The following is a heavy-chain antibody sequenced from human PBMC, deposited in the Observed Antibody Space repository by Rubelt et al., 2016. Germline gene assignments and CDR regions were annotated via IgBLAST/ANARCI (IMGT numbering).Heavy chain of an antibody. Sequence: QVQLQQGGAGLLKPSETLSLTCAVYGGSFSGYYWSWIRQPPGKGLEWIGEINLGGSSNYNPSLKTRVTISVDTSKNQFSLTVNSVTAADTARYYCARQCGGGSCYSGDAFDIWGQGTLVTVSS. CDR3: ARQCGGGSCYSGDAFDI. V-gene: IGHV4-34*02. CDR1: GGSFSGYY. CDR2: INLGGSS. J-gene: IGHJ4*02. D-gene: IGHD2-15*01.